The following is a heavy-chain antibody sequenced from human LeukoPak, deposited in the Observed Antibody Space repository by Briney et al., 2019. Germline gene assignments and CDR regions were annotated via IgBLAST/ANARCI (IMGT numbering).Heavy chain of an antibody. Sequence: HSGGSLRLSCAASGFTFSSYAMSWVRQAPGKGLEWVSAISGSGGSTYYADSVKGRFTISRDNSKNTLYLQMNSLRAEDTAVYYCAKDLDYGGKAAAGDPDYWGQGTLVTVSS. D-gene: IGHD6-13*01. V-gene: IGHV3-23*01. J-gene: IGHJ4*02. CDR3: AKDLDYGGKAAAGDPDY. CDR2: ISGSGGST. CDR1: GFTFSSYA.